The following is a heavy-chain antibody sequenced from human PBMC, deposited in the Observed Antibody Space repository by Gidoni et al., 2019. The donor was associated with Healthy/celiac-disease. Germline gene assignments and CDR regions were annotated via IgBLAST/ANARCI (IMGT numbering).Heavy chain of an antibody. J-gene: IGHJ6*02. D-gene: IGHD4-17*01. CDR3: ARDRGPTTVTTGRGYYDGMDV. V-gene: IGHV1-69*01. Sequence: QVQLVQSGAEVKKPGSSVKVSCKASGGTFSSYAISWVRTSPGQGLEWMGGIIPILGTANYAQKFQGRVTITADESTSTAYMELSSLRSEDTAVYYCARDRGPTTVTTGRGYYDGMDVWGQGTTVTVSS. CDR2: IIPILGTA. CDR1: GGTFSSYA.